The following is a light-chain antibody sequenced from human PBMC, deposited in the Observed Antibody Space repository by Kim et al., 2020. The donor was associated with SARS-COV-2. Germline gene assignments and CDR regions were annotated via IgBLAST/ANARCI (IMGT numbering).Light chain of an antibody. CDR2: SNN. J-gene: IGLJ3*02. CDR1: SSNIGSNT. Sequence: QSVLTQPPSASGTPRQRVTISCSGSSSNIGSNTVNWYQQLPGTAPKLLIYSNNQRPSGVPDRFSGSKSGTSASLAISGLQSEDEADYYCAAWDDSLNGWVFGGGTQRIVL. V-gene: IGLV1-44*01. CDR3: AAWDDSLNGWV.